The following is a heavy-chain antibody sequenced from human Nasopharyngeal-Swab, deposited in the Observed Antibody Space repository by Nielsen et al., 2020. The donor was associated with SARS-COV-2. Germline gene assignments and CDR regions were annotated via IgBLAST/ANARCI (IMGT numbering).Heavy chain of an antibody. CDR2: IYPRDSDT. Sequence: GESLKISCQGSEYSFTSYWITWVRQMPGKGLEWMGIIYPRDSDTRYSPSLQGQVTISADKSISTAYLQWSSLKASDTAMYYCVRPEGVATSFKYYFQYGMDVWGQGTMVTVPS. D-gene: IGHD5-12*01. J-gene: IGHJ6*02. CDR1: EYSFTSYW. CDR3: VRPEGVATSFKYYFQYGMDV. V-gene: IGHV5-51*01.